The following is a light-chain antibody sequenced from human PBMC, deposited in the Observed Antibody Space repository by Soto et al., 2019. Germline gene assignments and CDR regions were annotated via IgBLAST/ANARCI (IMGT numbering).Light chain of an antibody. V-gene: IGKV3-20*01. CDR2: GAS. J-gene: IGKJ1*01. Sequence: EIELAQSPGTLSLSPGESATLSCRASQSVSSSFLTWYQQKAGQAPRLLIYGASRKATGIPDRFSGSGSGTDFTLTISRLEPEDFAVYYCQQYDSTPWAFGQGTKVEI. CDR1: QSVSSSF. CDR3: QQYDSTPWA.